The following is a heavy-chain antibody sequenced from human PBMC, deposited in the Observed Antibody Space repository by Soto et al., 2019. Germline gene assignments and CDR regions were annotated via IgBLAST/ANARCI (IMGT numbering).Heavy chain of an antibody. CDR1: GFTFSYYE. CDR2: ISHTDRLT. CDR3: ARDTGRASADL. V-gene: IGHV3-48*03. J-gene: IGHJ5*02. Sequence: EVQLAESGGDLVQPGGSLRLSCVGSGFTFSYYEMNWVRQAPGKGLERVAFISHTDRLTHYPDSVKGRFTISRDNAKNSLYLQMTSLRVEDTDVYYCARDTGRASADLWGQGTLVSVSS. D-gene: IGHD6-13*01.